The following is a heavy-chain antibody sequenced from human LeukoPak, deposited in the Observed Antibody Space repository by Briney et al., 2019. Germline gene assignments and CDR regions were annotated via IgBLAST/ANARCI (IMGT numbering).Heavy chain of an antibody. D-gene: IGHD3-10*02. CDR1: GFTFSSYE. CDR3: AELGITMIGDV. Sequence: PGGSLRLSCAASGFTFSSYEMNWVRQAPGKGLEWVSYISSSGSTIYYADSVKGRFTISRDNAKNSLYLQMNSLRAEDTAVYCCAELGITMIGDVWGKGTTVTISS. V-gene: IGHV3-48*03. J-gene: IGHJ6*04. CDR2: ISSSGSTI.